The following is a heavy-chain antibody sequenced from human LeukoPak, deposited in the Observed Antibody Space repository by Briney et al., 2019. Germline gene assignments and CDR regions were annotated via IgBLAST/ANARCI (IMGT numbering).Heavy chain of an antibody. J-gene: IGHJ4*02. CDR1: GFTFRNYW. Sequence: GGPLRLSCAASGFTFRNYWMSWVRQAPGKGLEWVANIKQDGSEKYYVDSVKGRFTISRGNAKNSLYLQMNSLRTDDTAVYFCEREGPFDFWGQGTLVTVSS. CDR3: EREGPFDF. V-gene: IGHV3-7*01. CDR2: IKQDGSEK.